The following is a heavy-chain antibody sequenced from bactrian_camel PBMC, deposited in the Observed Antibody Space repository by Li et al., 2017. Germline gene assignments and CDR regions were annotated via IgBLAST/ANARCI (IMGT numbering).Heavy chain of an antibody. J-gene: IGHJ4*01. D-gene: IGHD5*01. V-gene: IGHV3S6*01. CDR2: IYSDDSNT. Sequence: VESGGGLVQPGGSLRLSCAASGLAVSLYSWNWVRQVPGQGLEWVSSIYSDDSNTYYVDSVKGRFTISRDNAKNTVYLQMNSLKSEDTALYYCATAWPRLWVGYFSYWGQGTQVTVS. CDR3: ATAWPRLWVGYFSY. CDR1: GLAVSLYS.